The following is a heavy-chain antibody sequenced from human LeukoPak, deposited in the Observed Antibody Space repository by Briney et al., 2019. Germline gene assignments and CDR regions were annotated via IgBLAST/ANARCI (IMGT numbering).Heavy chain of an antibody. CDR2: IYTSGST. V-gene: IGHV4-59*01. Sequence: PSETLSLTCTVSGGSISSYYWSWIRQPPGKGLEWIGYIYTSGSTNYNPSLKSRVTISVDTSKNQFSLKLSSVTAADTAVYYCAREVAAAGIGNWFDPWGQGTLVTVSS. J-gene: IGHJ5*02. CDR3: AREVAAAGIGNWFDP. D-gene: IGHD6-13*01. CDR1: GGSISSYY.